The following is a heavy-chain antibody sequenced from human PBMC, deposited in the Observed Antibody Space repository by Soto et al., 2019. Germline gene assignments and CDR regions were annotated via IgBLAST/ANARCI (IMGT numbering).Heavy chain of an antibody. D-gene: IGHD7-27*01. V-gene: IGHV3-23*01. J-gene: IGHJ5*02. Sequence: EVELLESGGGLVQPGGSVRLSCAASGFTFRNYAMSWVRQAPGKGLEWVSSIHGDGAGSFDADAVKGRFTVSRDDSKQKISPQMSSLRDDDTAVYYCVKDGVARNGNWDWFDPWGQGTLVPVAS. CDR2: IHGDGAGS. CDR1: GFTFRNYA. CDR3: VKDGVARNGNWDWFDP.